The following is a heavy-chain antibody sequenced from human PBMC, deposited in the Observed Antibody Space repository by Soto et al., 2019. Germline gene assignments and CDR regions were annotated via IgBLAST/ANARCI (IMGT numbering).Heavy chain of an antibody. Sequence: ALVKVACKASGYTFTIYGISWVRQDPGRGLEWMGWISAYNGNTNYAQKLQGRVTMTTDTSTSTAYMELRSLRSDDTAVYYCARGEDDYGDPDAFDIWGQGTMVTVSS. CDR2: ISAYNGNT. CDR1: GYTFTIYG. V-gene: IGHV1-18*01. D-gene: IGHD4-17*01. CDR3: ARGEDDYGDPDAFDI. J-gene: IGHJ3*02.